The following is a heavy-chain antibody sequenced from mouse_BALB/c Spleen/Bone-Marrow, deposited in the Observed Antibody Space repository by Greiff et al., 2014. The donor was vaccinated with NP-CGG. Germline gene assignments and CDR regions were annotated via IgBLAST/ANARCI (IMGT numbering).Heavy chain of an antibody. CDR1: GYTFTSYY. V-gene: IGHV1S56*01. J-gene: IGHJ4*01. CDR2: IFPGNVNT. Sequence: VQLQQSGPELVKPGASVRISCKASGYTFTSYYIHWVKQRPGQGLEWIGWIFPGNVNTKYNEKFKGKATLTADKSSSTAYMQLSSLTSEDSAVYFCPRDSMDYWGQGTSVTVSS. CDR3: PRDSMDY.